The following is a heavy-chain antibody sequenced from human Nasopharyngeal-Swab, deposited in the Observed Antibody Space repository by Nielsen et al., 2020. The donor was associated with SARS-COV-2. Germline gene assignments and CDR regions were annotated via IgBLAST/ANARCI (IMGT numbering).Heavy chain of an antibody. V-gene: IGHV3-73*01. CDR2: IRSKAHNYAA. CDR3: VRQTGYHFDS. D-gene: IGHD5-12*01. CDR1: GFTFSGSA. Sequence: GGSLRLSCAASGFTFSGSAMRWVRQASGKGLEWVGRIRSKAHNYAAVYAASGEGRFTISRDDSKKTAFLQMDSLKSEDTAVYFCVRQTGYHFDSWGQGTLVTVSS. J-gene: IGHJ4*02.